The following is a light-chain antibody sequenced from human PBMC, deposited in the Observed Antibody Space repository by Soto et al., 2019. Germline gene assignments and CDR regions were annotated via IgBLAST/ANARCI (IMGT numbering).Light chain of an antibody. CDR1: QTVIKNY. J-gene: IGKJ2*01. CDR2: GAS. CDR3: QKYETSPYT. V-gene: IGKV3-20*01. Sequence: ESVLTQSPGTLSLSPGERATLSCRASQTVIKNYLAWYQRKPGQAPRLLVYGASNRATGIPDRFSGGGSGTDFTLTITRLEPEDSALYYSQKYETSPYTFGQGTKLEIK.